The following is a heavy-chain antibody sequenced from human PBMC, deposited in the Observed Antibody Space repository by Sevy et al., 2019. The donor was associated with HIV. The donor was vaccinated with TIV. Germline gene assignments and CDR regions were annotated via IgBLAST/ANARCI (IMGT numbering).Heavy chain of an antibody. CDR2: FDTEDGET. CDR3: ATAREYYQDSSGYLDF. V-gene: IGHV1-24*01. D-gene: IGHD3-22*01. Sequence: ASVKVSCKVSGYTLTGLSMHWVRQAPGKGLEWMGRFDTEDGETIYAQNFQGRVTLTEDTSRDTAYMELSSLRYEDTAVYYCATAREYYQDSSGYLDFWGQGTLVTVSS. J-gene: IGHJ4*02. CDR1: GYTLTGLS.